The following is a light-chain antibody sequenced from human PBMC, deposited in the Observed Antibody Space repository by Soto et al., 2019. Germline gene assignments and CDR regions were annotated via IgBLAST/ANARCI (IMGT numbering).Light chain of an antibody. Sequence: EIVLTQSPGTLSLSPGERATLSCRASQSVSSTYLAWYQQKPGQAPSLLIYVASNRATGIPDRFSGSGSGTDFTLTISRLEPEDVAVYYCQQYDGSRWTFGQGTKVDI. J-gene: IGKJ1*01. CDR1: QSVSSTY. V-gene: IGKV3-20*01. CDR3: QQYDGSRWT. CDR2: VAS.